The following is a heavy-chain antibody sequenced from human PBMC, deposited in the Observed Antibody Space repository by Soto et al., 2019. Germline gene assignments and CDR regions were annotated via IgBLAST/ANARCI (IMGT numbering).Heavy chain of an antibody. V-gene: IGHV4-4*07. CDR1: GASISGFY. CDR2: IYATGTT. Sequence: SQTMSLTCTVSGASISGFYWSWIRKSAGKGLEWIGRIYATGTTDYNPSLKSRVMLSVDTSTKQFSLKLRSVTAADPAVYYCVRDGTTTLRECFDPWGQGISVTVSS. D-gene: IGHD1-1*01. CDR3: VRDGTTTLRECFDP. J-gene: IGHJ5*02.